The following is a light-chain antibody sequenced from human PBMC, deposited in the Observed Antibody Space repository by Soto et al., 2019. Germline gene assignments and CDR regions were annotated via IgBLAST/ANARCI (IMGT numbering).Light chain of an antibody. V-gene: IGLV1-44*01. J-gene: IGLJ3*02. CDR1: SSNIGSNT. CDR2: MNY. CDR3: AAWDDSLNAWV. Sequence: QSVXTQPPSASXXPGQTVTIAYSGSSSNIGSNTVNWYQQLPGTAPKVLIFMNYQRPSGVPDRISGSKSGTSASLAISGLRPADEAVYYCAAWDDSLNAWVFGGGTQLTVL.